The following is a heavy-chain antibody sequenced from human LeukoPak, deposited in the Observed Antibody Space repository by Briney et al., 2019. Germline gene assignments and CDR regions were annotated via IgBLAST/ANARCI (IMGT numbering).Heavy chain of an antibody. CDR1: GGSISSSSYY. Sequence: PSETLSLTCTVSGGSISSSSYYWGWIRQPPGTGLEWIGSIYYSGSTYYNPSLKSRVTISVDTSKNQFSLKLSSVTAADTAVYYCAREDPQTTVPEGMDVWGQGTTVIVSS. D-gene: IGHD4-17*01. CDR2: IYYSGST. J-gene: IGHJ6*02. V-gene: IGHV4-39*07. CDR3: AREDPQTTVPEGMDV.